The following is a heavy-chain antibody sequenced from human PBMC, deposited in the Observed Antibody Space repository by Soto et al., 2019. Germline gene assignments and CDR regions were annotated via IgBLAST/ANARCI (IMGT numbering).Heavy chain of an antibody. V-gene: IGHV3-48*02. Sequence: GGSLRLSCAASGFTFSSYSMNWVRQAPGKGLEWVSYMSSSSSTIYYADSVKGTFTISRDNAKNSLYLQMNSLRDDDTAGYYCARDLVTTVTTAPDAFDIWGQGTMVTVS. CDR3: ARDLVTTVTTAPDAFDI. J-gene: IGHJ3*02. CDR1: GFTFSSYS. CDR2: MSSSSSTI. D-gene: IGHD1-1*01.